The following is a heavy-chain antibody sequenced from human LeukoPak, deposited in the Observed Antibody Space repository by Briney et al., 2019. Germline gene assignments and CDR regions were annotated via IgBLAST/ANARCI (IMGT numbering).Heavy chain of an antibody. CDR2: ISGSGGST. Sequence: GGSLRLSCAASGFTFSSYAMSWVRQAPGKGLEWVSAISGSGGSTYYADSVKGRFTISRDNSKNTLYLQMNSLRAEDTAVYYCTRGGAGYPFDYWGQGTLVTVTS. CDR1: GFTFSSYA. D-gene: IGHD1-26*01. V-gene: IGHV3-23*01. J-gene: IGHJ4*02. CDR3: TRGGAGYPFDY.